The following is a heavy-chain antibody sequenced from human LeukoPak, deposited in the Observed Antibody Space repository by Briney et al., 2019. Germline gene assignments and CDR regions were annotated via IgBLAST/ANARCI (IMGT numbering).Heavy chain of an antibody. CDR3: ARDPTSSWETAFDI. D-gene: IGHD1-26*01. J-gene: IGHJ3*02. CDR1: GFTFSSYS. V-gene: IGHV3-21*01. CDR2: ISSSSSYI. Sequence: GGSLRLSCAASGFTFSSYSMNWVRQAPGKGLEWVSSISSSSSYIYYADSVKGRFTISRDNAKNSLYLQMNSLRAEDTAVYDCARDPTSSWETAFDIWGKGTMVTVSS.